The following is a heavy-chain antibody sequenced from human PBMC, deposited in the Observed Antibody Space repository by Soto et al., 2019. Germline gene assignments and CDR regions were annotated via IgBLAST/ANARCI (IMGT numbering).Heavy chain of an antibody. V-gene: IGHV4-31*03. D-gene: IGHD5-12*01. CDR1: GGSISSGGYY. CDR2: IYYSGST. CDR3: AREEGGGYDHRWFDP. Sequence: QVQLQESGPGLVKPSQTLSLTCTVSGGSISSGGYYWSWIRQHPGKGLEWIGYIYYSGSTYYNPSLKSRGTISVDTSNNQFSLKLSSVTAADTAVYYCAREEGGGYDHRWFDPWGQGTLVTVSS. J-gene: IGHJ5*02.